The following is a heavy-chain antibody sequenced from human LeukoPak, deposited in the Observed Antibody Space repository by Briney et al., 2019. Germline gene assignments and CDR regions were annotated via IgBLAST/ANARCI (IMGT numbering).Heavy chain of an antibody. J-gene: IGHJ4*02. CDR3: AREYYGDGLGFDY. D-gene: IGHD4-17*01. CDR1: GGSFSSYS. V-gene: IGHV4-4*07. CDR2: IYTSGST. Sequence: PSETLSLTCTVSGGSFSSYSWSWIRQPAGKGLEWIGRIYTSGSTKYNPYLKSRVTMSVDTSQNQFALKLSSVTAPDTAVYYCAREYYGDGLGFDYWGQATLVAVCS.